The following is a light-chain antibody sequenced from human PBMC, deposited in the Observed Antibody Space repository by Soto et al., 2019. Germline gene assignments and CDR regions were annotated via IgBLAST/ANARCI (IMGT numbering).Light chain of an antibody. CDR1: QGISSY. CDR2: AAS. J-gene: IGKJ1*01. V-gene: IGKV1-8*01. CDR3: QQYYSYPRT. Sequence: PSTVSASTGDMVTITCLASQGISSYLAWYQQKPGKAPKLLIYAASTLQSGVPSRFSGSGSGTDFTLTISCLQSEDFATYYCQQYYSYPRTFGQGTKVDI.